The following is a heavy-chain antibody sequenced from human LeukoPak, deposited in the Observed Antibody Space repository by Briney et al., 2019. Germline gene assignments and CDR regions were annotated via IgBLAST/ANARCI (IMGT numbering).Heavy chain of an antibody. D-gene: IGHD3-10*01. CDR1: GGSISSCY. V-gene: IGHV4-59*01. Sequence: ASETLSLTCTVSGGSISSCYWSWSRQPPGKGLEWIGYIYYSGSTNYNPSLKSRVTISVDTSKNQFSLKLSSVTAADTAVYYCASITMVRGAPNNWFDPWGQGTLVTVSS. J-gene: IGHJ5*02. CDR3: ASITMVRGAPNNWFDP. CDR2: IYYSGST.